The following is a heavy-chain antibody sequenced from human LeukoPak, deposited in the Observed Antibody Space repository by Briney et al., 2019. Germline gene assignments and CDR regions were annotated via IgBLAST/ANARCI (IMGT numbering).Heavy chain of an antibody. CDR2: IYRTGET. J-gene: IGHJ4*02. V-gene: IGHV4-38-2*01. CDR3: ARGRSGYGGNSGIASCDY. CDR1: GYSISSGYY. D-gene: IGHD4-23*01. Sequence: SETLSLTCAVSGYSISSGYYWGWIRQPPGKGLEWIGSIYRTGETHYNPSLKSRLTMSVDTSKNQFSLKLSSLTAADTAVYYCARGRSGYGGNSGIASCDYWGQGTLVTVSS.